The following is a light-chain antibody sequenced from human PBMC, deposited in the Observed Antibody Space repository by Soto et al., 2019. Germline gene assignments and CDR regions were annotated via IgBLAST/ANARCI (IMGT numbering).Light chain of an antibody. CDR1: QRITMY. CDR3: QQYNSYSET. CDR2: DTS. V-gene: IGKV1-5*01. Sequence: DIQMTQSPSALSASVGDTVTITCRASQRITMYLNWYRQKSGKAPELLIYDTSTLVSGVPSRFSGSGSGTEFTLTISSLQPDDFATYYCQQYNSYSETFGQGTKLDIK. J-gene: IGKJ1*01.